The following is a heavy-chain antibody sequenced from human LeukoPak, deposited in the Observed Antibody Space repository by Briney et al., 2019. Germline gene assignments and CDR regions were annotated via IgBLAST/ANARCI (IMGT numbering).Heavy chain of an antibody. Sequence: PGGSLRLSCAASGFTFDDYAMHWVRQAPGKGLEWVSGISWNSGSIGYAGSVKGRFTISRDNAKNSLYLQMNSLRAEDTALYYCAKGKLGQWLAFDYWGQGTLVTVSS. D-gene: IGHD6-19*01. CDR3: AKGKLGQWLAFDY. CDR2: ISWNSGSI. J-gene: IGHJ4*02. V-gene: IGHV3-9*01. CDR1: GFTFDDYA.